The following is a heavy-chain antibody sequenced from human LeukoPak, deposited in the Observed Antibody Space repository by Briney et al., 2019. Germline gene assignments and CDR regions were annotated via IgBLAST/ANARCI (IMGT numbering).Heavy chain of an antibody. CDR2: ISWNSGSI. V-gene: IGHV3-9*01. Sequence: GRSLRLSCAASGFTFDDYAMPWVRQAPGKGLEWVSGISWNSGSIGYADSVKGRFTISRDNAKNSLYLQMNSLRAEDTALYYCAKGPSYYYDSSGYYPYFDYWGQGTLVTVSS. J-gene: IGHJ4*02. CDR1: GFTFDDYA. D-gene: IGHD3-22*01. CDR3: AKGPSYYYDSSGYYPYFDY.